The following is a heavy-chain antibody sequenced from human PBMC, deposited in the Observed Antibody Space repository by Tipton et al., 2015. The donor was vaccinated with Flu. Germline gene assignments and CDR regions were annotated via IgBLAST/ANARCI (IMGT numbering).Heavy chain of an antibody. CDR1: GDSIRSSNYY. D-gene: IGHD4-11*01. CDR3: ARRDYSDYVSEPNNWFGP. J-gene: IGHJ5*02. CDR2: IFHRGNT. Sequence: TLSLTCAVSGDSIRSSNYYWGWIRPPPGLGLVWIGDIFHRGNTNHNPSFKSRVTISVDTSKNQFSLKLSSVTAADTAVYYCARRDYSDYVSEPNNWFGPWVKGAFGSVSS. V-gene: IGHV4-39*07.